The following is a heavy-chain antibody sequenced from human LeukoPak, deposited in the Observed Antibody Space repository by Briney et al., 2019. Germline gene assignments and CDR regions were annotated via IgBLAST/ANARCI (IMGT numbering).Heavy chain of an antibody. Sequence: GGSLRLSCAASGFTFSSLDMAWVRQVPGKGLEWVSGISASGSNTFYADSVKSRFTISRDNSKNTLYLQMSSLRVEDTAIYYCAKDSVRSGGWFYFDNWGQGTLVSVSS. CDR1: GFTFSSLD. CDR3: AKDSVRSGGWFYFDN. V-gene: IGHV3-23*01. D-gene: IGHD6-19*01. CDR2: ISASGSNT. J-gene: IGHJ4*02.